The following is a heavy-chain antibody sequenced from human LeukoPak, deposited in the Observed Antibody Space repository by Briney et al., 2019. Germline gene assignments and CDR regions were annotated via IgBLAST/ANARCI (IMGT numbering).Heavy chain of an antibody. D-gene: IGHD6-19*01. V-gene: IGHV3-23*01. J-gene: IGHJ4*02. CDR2: ISPDDSTA. CDR1: GFTFSSYS. CDR3: AKGSDQWLALFGY. Sequence: PGGSLRLSCLASGFTFSSYSMSWVRQAPGKGLEWVSAISPDDSTAYYADSVKGRFTVSRDNSRNTLYLLLNSLRAEDTAVYYCAKGSDQWLALFGYWGQGTLVTVSS.